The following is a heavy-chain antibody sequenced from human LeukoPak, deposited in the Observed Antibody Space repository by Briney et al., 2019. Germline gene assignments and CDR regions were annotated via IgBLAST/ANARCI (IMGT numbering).Heavy chain of an antibody. CDR2: INHSGST. D-gene: IGHD4-17*01. Sequence: SETLSLTCAVYGGSFSGYYWSWIRQPPGKGLEWIGEINHSGSTNYNPSLKSRVTISVDTSKNQFSLKLSPVTAADTAVYYCARSRGGDYDYWGQGTLVTVSS. J-gene: IGHJ4*02. V-gene: IGHV4-34*01. CDR1: GGSFSGYY. CDR3: ARSRGGDYDY.